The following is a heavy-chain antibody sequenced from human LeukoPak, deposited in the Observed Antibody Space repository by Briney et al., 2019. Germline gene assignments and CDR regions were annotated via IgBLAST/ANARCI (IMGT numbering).Heavy chain of an antibody. CDR2: VHLDGRT. Sequence: PSGTLSLICGVSGGSISSTNWWTWVRQPPGKGLEWIWEVHLDGRTNYKPSLQTRLTMSVDFSENHISLKLTSVTAADTAVYYCAREGGPYRPLDYSGQGTLVTVSS. CDR1: GGSISSTNW. J-gene: IGHJ4*02. CDR3: AREGGPYRPLDY. V-gene: IGHV4-4*02.